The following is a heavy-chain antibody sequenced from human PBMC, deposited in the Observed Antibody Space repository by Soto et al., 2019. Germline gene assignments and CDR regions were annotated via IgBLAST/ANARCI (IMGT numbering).Heavy chain of an antibody. Sequence: GGSLRLSCEASGFTFSNYDMTWVRQAPGKGLEWVSTISGSGGSTYYADSVKGRFTISRDNSKNTLYLQMNSLRAEDTAVYYCVKYSSSSVYYYSHMEVWGKGTTVTVSS. D-gene: IGHD6-6*01. V-gene: IGHV3-23*01. J-gene: IGHJ6*03. CDR3: VKYSSSSVYYYSHMEV. CDR1: GFTFSNYD. CDR2: ISGSGGST.